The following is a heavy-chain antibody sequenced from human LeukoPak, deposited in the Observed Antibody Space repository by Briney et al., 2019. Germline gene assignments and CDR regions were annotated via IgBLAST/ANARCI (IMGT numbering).Heavy chain of an antibody. CDR1: GYTFTGYY. CDR3: ARVRPYSSSRDFVN. Sequence: GASVKVSCKASGYTFTGYYMHWVRQAPGQGLEWMGWINPNSGGTNYAQKFQGRVTMTRDTSISTAYMELSSLRSDDTAMYYCARVRPYSSSRDFVNWGQGTLVTVSS. J-gene: IGHJ4*02. D-gene: IGHD6-6*01. CDR2: INPNSGGT. V-gene: IGHV1-2*02.